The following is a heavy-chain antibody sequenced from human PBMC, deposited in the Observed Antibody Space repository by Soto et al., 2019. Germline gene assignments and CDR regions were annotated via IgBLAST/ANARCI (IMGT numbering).Heavy chain of an antibody. CDR2: IIPIFGTA. CDR3: ARPYDYGGNKRPNYYYYYGMDV. Sequence: ASVKVSCKASGGTFSSYAISWVRQAPGQGLEWMGGIIPIFGTANYAQKFQGRVTITADESTSTAYMELSSLRSEDTAVYYCARPYDYGGNKRPNYYYYYGMDVWGQGTTVTVSS. CDR1: GGTFSSYA. J-gene: IGHJ6*02. V-gene: IGHV1-69*13. D-gene: IGHD4-17*01.